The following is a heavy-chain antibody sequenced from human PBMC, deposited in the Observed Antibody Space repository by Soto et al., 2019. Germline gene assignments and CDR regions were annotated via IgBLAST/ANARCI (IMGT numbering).Heavy chain of an antibody. D-gene: IGHD3-16*01. CDR2: TSYDGNNK. Sequence: QAPGKGLEWVAFTSYDGNNKDYGDSVKGRFTVSRDNSQNTLHLQMDFLRPEDTALYYCARWGTTGGFDLWGQGTLVSVPS. V-gene: IGHV3-30-3*01. J-gene: IGHJ4*02. CDR3: ARWGTTGGFDL.